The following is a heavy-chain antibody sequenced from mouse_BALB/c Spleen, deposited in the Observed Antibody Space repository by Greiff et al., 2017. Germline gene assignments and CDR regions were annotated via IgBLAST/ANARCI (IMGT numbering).Heavy chain of an antibody. CDR1: GFSLTSYG. D-gene: IGHD1-1*01. Sequence: VKLVESGPGLVAPSQSLSITCTVSGFSLTSYGVHWVRQPPGKGLEWLGVIWAGGSTNYNSALMSRLSISKDNSKSQVFLKMNSLQTDDTAMYYCARARGSSYGYFDVWGAGTTVTVSS. V-gene: IGHV2-9*02. CDR2: IWAGGST. J-gene: IGHJ1*01. CDR3: ARARGSSYGYFDV.